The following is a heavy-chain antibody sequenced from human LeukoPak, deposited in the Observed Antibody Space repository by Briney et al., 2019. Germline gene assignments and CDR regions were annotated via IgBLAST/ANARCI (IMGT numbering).Heavy chain of an antibody. CDR3: ARYYYGSGTYQEFDY. CDR2: IYYSGST. J-gene: IGHJ4*02. V-gene: IGHV4-61*01. Sequence: SQTLSLTCTVSGGSISSGSYYWNWIRQPPGKGLEWIGYIYYSGSTKYNPSLKSRVTISVDTSKNQFSLKLSSVTAADTAVYYCARYYYGSGTYQEFDYWGQGTLVTVSS. D-gene: IGHD3-10*01. CDR1: GGSISSGSYY.